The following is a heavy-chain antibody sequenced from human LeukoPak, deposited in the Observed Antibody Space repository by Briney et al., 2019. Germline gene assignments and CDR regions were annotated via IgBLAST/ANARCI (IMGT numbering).Heavy chain of an antibody. Sequence: ASVKVSFKSSAYTFTSYYIHWMRQPPAQGLELMGCINPNSGDTSYAPRFQDRVTMTRDMSSSEAYIALSRRTSDDTAVYCCARVLWPGGFYYYTDVWGKGTTV. J-gene: IGHJ6*03. CDR2: INPNSGDT. D-gene: IGHD3-16*01. V-gene: IGHV1-2*02. CDR1: AYTFTSYY. CDR3: ARVLWPGGFYYYTDV.